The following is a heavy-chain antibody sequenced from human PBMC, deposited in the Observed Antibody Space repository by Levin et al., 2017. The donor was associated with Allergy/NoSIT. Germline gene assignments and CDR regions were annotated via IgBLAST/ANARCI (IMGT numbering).Heavy chain of an antibody. V-gene: IGHV4-59*08. Sequence: PSETLSLTCSVSGGSIRSYHWSWVRQPPGKGLEWSGHFSYSGDTNYNPSLKSRVTFSLDASENHFSLKLTSVTAADTAVYYCARHVYPDGSPFDSWGLGSLVTVSS. J-gene: IGHJ4*02. CDR1: GGSIRSYH. CDR2: FSYSGDT. D-gene: IGHD3-10*01. CDR3: ARHVYPDGSPFDS.